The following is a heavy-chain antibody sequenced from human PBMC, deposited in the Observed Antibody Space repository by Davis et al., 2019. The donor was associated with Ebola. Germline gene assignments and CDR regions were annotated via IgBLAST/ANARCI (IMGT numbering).Heavy chain of an antibody. V-gene: IGHV3-30*18. Sequence: GESLKISCAASGFTFSRYGMHWVRQAPGKGLEWVAVISYDGGSKSYADSVKGRFTSSRDNSNNTLYLHMNSLRAEDTALYYCAKPEMGYSYALGWYLDLWGRGTLVTVSS. D-gene: IGHD5-18*01. J-gene: IGHJ2*01. CDR1: GFTFSRYG. CDR3: AKPEMGYSYALGWYLDL. CDR2: ISYDGGSK.